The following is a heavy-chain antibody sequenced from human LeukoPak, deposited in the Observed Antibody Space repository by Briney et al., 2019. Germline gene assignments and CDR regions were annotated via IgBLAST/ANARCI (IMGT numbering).Heavy chain of an antibody. CDR2: ISSSSSYI. CDR3: ARDTLMLWFGEYPPAFDY. J-gene: IGHJ4*02. D-gene: IGHD3-10*01. Sequence: PGGSLRLSCAASGFTFSSYSMNWVRQAPGKGLEWVSSISSSSSYIYYADSVKGRFTISRDNAKNSLYLQMNSLRAEDTAVYYCARDTLMLWFGEYPPAFDYWGQGTLVTVSS. CDR1: GFTFSSYS. V-gene: IGHV3-21*01.